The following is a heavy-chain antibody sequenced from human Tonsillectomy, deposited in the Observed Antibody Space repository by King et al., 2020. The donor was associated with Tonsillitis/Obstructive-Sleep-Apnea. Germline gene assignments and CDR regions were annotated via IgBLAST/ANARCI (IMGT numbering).Heavy chain of an antibody. V-gene: IGHV5-10-1*01. CDR1: GYSFASYW. CDR2: IDPSDSYA. J-gene: IGHJ3*02. CDR3: ARVGIGYDFAFYI. D-gene: IGHD5-12*01. Sequence: VQLVESGAEVKEPGESLRISCKGSGYSFASYWINWVRQMPGKGLEWMGKIDPSDSYANYSPSFQGHVTFSVDKSISTAHLQWSSLRASDNAMYYCARVGIGYDFAFYIWGQGTMVTVSS.